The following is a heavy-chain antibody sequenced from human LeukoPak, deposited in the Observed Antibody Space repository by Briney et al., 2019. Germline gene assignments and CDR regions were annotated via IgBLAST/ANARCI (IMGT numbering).Heavy chain of an antibody. CDR3: VRGKAAAGAIWFDP. CDR2: IYSSGST. V-gene: IGHV4-4*07. Sequence: SETLSLTCTVSGGSISSYYWSWIRRPAGKGLEWIGCIYSSGSTSYKPSLKSRITISVDTSKNQFSLNLSSVTAADTAVYYCVRGKAAAGAIWFDPWGQGTLVTVSS. D-gene: IGHD6-13*01. CDR1: GGSISSYY. J-gene: IGHJ5*02.